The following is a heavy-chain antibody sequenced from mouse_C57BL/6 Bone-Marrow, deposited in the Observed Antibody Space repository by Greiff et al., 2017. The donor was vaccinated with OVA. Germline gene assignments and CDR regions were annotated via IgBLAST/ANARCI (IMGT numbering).Heavy chain of an antibody. V-gene: IGHV1-39*01. J-gene: IGHJ2*01. CDR3: IHYYGSSRGYFDY. CDR1: GYSFTDYN. D-gene: IGHD1-1*01. CDR2: INPNYGTT. Sequence: VQLKQSGPELVKPGASVKISCKASGYSFTDYNMNWVKQSNGKSLEWIGVINPNYGTTSYNQKFKGKATLTVDQSSSTAYMQLNSLTSEDSAVYYCIHYYGSSRGYFDYWGQGTTLTVSS.